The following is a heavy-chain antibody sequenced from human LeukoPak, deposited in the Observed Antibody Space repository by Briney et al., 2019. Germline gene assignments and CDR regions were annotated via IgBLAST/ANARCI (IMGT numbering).Heavy chain of an antibody. Sequence: KPSETLSLTCTVSGYSISSGYYWGWIRQPPGQGLEWIGSIYHSGSTYYNPSLKSRVTISVDTSKNQFSLKLSSVTAADTAVYYCARIPGADSSGPRLGWRYFDLWGRGTLVTVSS. CDR1: GYSISSGYY. J-gene: IGHJ2*01. CDR2: IYHSGST. D-gene: IGHD3-22*01. V-gene: IGHV4-38-2*02. CDR3: ARIPGADSSGPRLGWRYFDL.